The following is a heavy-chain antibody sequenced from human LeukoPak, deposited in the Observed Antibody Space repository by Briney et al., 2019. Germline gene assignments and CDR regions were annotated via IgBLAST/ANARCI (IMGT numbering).Heavy chain of an antibody. Sequence: PGGSLRLSCAASGFTVSGNHMSWVRQAPGKGLNWVSTIYSGGTTYYADSVKGRFTISRGNSKNTLYLQMNSLRAEDTAVYYCARDADYGGSPDAFDIWGRGTIVTVSS. D-gene: IGHD4-23*01. CDR1: GFTVSGNH. V-gene: IGHV3-53*01. CDR2: IYSGGTT. CDR3: ARDADYGGSPDAFDI. J-gene: IGHJ3*02.